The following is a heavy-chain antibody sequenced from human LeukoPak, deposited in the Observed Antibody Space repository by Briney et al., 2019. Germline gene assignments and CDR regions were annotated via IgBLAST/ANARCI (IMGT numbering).Heavy chain of an antibody. CDR1: GGSISNYY. CDR3: ARRGGTVVGDTGYHYWYFDN. Sequence: SETLSLTCTVSGGSISNYYWSWVRQFPGKGLEWIGYISDSGSTNYSPSLESRVTISVDTSKNKLFLILSSVTAADTAVYYCARRGGTVVGDTGYHYWYFDNWGQGTLVTVSS. J-gene: IGHJ4*02. V-gene: IGHV4-59*08. CDR2: ISDSGST. D-gene: IGHD5-12*01.